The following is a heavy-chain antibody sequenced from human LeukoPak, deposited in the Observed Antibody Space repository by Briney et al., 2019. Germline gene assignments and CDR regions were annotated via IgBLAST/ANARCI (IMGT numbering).Heavy chain of an antibody. CDR3: ASRKLGNDY. V-gene: IGHV4-59*02. CDR2: IYYAGT. D-gene: IGHD7-27*01. CDR1: GGSVTDYY. J-gene: IGHJ4*02. Sequence: SETLSLTCTVSGGSVTDYYWSWIRQSPGKGLEWIGYIYYAGTSYNPSLKSRVTISADTSKNQFSLKLISVTAADTAVYYCASRKLGNDYWGQGTLVTVSS.